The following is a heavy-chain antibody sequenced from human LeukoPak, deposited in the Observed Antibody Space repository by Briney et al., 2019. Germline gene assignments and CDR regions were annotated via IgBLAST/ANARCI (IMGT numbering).Heavy chain of an antibody. D-gene: IGHD3-3*02. CDR3: AKDLSALLPGAHNYMDV. CDR2: ISWNSGSI. V-gene: IGHV3-9*01. Sequence: GRSLRLSCAASGFTFDDYAMHWVRQAPGKALEWVSGISWNSGSIGYAGSVKGRFTISRDNAKKSLYLQMNSLRAEDTALYYCAKDLSALLPGAHNYMDVWGKGTTVTISS. CDR1: GFTFDDYA. J-gene: IGHJ6*03.